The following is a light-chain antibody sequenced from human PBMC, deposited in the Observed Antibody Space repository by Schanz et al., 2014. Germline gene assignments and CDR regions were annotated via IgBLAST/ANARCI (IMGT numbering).Light chain of an antibody. J-gene: IGKJ4*01. Sequence: DIVLTQSPLSMPVTPGEPASISCRSSQSLLHSTGFNYVAWYLQKPGQSPQLLIYLGASRASWVSDRFSGSGSGTDFTLKISRVEAEDVGVYYCMQALQTPRTFGGGTKVDIK. V-gene: IGKV2-28*01. CDR1: QSLLHSTGFNY. CDR3: MQALQTPRT. CDR2: LGA.